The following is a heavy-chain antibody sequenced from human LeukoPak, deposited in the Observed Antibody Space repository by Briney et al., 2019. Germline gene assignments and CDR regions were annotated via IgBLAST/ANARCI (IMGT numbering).Heavy chain of an antibody. CDR2: INHSGST. D-gene: IGHD3-10*01. J-gene: IGHJ4*02. CDR3: ARGDYNGGNRYFDH. Sequence: SETLSLTCAVYGGSFSGYYWSWIRQPPGKGLEWIGEINHSGSTNYNPSLKSRVTISVDTSKNQFSLKLNSLTAADTAVYYCARGDYNGGNRYFDHWGQGTLVTVSP. CDR1: GGSFSGYY. V-gene: IGHV4-34*01.